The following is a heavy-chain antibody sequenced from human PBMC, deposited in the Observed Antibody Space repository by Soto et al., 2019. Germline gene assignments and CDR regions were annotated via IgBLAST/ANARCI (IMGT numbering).Heavy chain of an antibody. D-gene: IGHD6-19*01. CDR1: GGSISSYY. CDR2: IYYSGST. Sequence: QVQLQESGPGLVKPSETLSLTCTVSGGSISSYYWSWIRQPPGKGLEWIGYIYYSGSTNYNPSLKSRVTISVDTSKNQFSLKLSSVTAADTAVYYCARLRIAVAGHGGFDYWGQGTLVTVSS. J-gene: IGHJ4*02. CDR3: ARLRIAVAGHGGFDY. V-gene: IGHV4-59*01.